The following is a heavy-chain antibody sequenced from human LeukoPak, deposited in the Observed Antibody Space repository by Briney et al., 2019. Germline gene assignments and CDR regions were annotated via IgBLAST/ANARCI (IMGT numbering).Heavy chain of an antibody. V-gene: IGHV3-66*01. CDR1: GFSVSSSY. J-gene: IGHJ4*02. CDR3: ARDCGGDSDY. D-gene: IGHD4-17*01. CDR2: ISRSGST. Sequence: GGSLRLSCAASGFSVSSSYMSWVRPAPGKGLECVSVISRSGSTYYADSVKGRFTISRDNSKKTLYLQMNSLRAEDTAVYYCARDCGGDSDYWGQGTLVTVSS.